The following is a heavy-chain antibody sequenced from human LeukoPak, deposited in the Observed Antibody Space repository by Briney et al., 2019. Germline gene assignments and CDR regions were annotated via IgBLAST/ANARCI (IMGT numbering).Heavy chain of an antibody. D-gene: IGHD6-13*01. CDR3: ARLSGYSSIDY. Sequence: GGSLRLSCAASGFTFRGYWMHWVRQAPGKGLVWVSRLHSDGSNTTYADSVKGRFTISRDNAKNTLYLQMNSLRAEDTAVYYCARLSGYSSIDYWGQGALVTVSS. CDR2: LHSDGSNT. CDR1: GFTFRGYW. J-gene: IGHJ4*02. V-gene: IGHV3-74*01.